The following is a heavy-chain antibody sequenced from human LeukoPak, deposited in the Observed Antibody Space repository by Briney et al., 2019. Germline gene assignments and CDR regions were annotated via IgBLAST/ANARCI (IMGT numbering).Heavy chain of an antibody. D-gene: IGHD3-9*01. CDR3: AGETGFIIKD. V-gene: IGHV3-7*03. J-gene: IGHJ4*02. CDR1: GFTFSLCW. CDR2: IKQDGSEK. Sequence: GGSLRLSCAASGFTFSLCWMNWVRRAPGKGLEWVANIKQDGSEKNYVDSVKGRFTISRDNAKNSLYLQMNNLRVEGTAMYYCAGETGFIIKDWGQGTLVTVSS.